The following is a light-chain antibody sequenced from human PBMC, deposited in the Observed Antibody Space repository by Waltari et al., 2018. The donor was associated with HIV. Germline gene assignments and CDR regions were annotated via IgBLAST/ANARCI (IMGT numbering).Light chain of an antibody. J-gene: IGLJ1*01. Sequence: FMLTQPHSVSDFPGKTIRVSCARSSGNIATNYVKWYQQGPGARPTLILFENDQGPSVVPDRFSGSINSSSNSASLIISELQSEDEADYFCQSYDANSRVFGSGTKVTVL. V-gene: IGLV6-57*01. CDR3: QSYDANSRV. CDR2: END. CDR1: SGNIATNY.